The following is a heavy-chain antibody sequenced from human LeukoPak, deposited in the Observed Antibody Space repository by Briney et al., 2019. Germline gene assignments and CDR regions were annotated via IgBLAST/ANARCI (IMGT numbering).Heavy chain of an antibody. V-gene: IGHV3-23*01. CDR3: AKATLRGSSSWYYHGMDV. Sequence: GGSLRLSCAASGFTFSNYAMNWVRQAPGKGLEWVSGINDNDGSTYYADSVKGRFTISRDNSKNTLFLQMNSLRAEDTAVYYCAKATLRGSSSWYYHGMDVWGQGTTVTVPS. D-gene: IGHD6-13*01. J-gene: IGHJ6*02. CDR2: INDNDGST. CDR1: GFTFSNYA.